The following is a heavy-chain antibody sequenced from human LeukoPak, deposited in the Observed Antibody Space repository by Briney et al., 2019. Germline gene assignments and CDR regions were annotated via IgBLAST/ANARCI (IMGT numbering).Heavy chain of an antibody. D-gene: IGHD4-23*01. CDR3: ARDYGGHAIFDY. V-gene: IGHV4-38-2*01. Sequence: PSETLSLTCVVSGYSISSGYFWGWIRQPPGKGLEWIATIYHSGSTFYNSSLKGRVTISVDTSKNQFSLKLSSVTAADTAVCYCARDYGGHAIFDYWGQGTLVTVSS. CDR2: IYHSGST. J-gene: IGHJ4*02. CDR1: GYSISSGYF.